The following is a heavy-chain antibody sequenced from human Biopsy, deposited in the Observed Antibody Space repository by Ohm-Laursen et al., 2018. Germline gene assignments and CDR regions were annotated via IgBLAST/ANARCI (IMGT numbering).Heavy chain of an antibody. CDR2: FAPENGKT. CDR3: AADINVWNVNY. Sequence: ASVKVSCKVSGYTLTELSMHWVRQAPGKGLKWIGGFAPENGKTVYAQNFQARVSMTEDTSTDTAYMELRSLRSEDTAVYYCAADINVWNVNYWGQGTQVTVSS. D-gene: IGHD1-1*01. CDR1: GYTLTELS. V-gene: IGHV1-24*01. J-gene: IGHJ4*02.